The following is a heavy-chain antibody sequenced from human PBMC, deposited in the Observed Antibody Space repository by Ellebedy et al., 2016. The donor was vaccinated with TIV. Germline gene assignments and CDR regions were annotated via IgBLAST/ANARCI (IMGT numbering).Heavy chain of an antibody. CDR1: GFTFSSYS. CDR2: ISLSSSTI. CDR3: ARFSRGAPFVDYLYYMDV. J-gene: IGHJ6*03. Sequence: PGGSLRLSCAASGFTFSSYSMNWVRQAPGKGLEWVSHISLSSSTIYYADSVKGRFTISRDNAKNSLSLQMNSLRDEDTAVYYCARFSRGAPFVDYLYYMDVWGKGTAVTVSS. V-gene: IGHV3-48*02. D-gene: IGHD2-15*01.